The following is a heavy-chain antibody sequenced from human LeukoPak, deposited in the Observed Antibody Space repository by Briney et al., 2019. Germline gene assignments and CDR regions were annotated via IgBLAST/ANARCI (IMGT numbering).Heavy chain of an antibody. J-gene: IGHJ5*02. Sequence: GGSLRLSCAASGFTFSSYEMNWVRQAPGKGLEWVSYISSSGSTIYYADSVKGRFTFSRDNAKNSLYLQMNSLRAEDTAVYYCASVVEMATISAWGQGTLVTVSS. D-gene: IGHD5-24*01. V-gene: IGHV3-48*03. CDR2: ISSSGSTI. CDR3: ASVVEMATISA. CDR1: GFTFSSYE.